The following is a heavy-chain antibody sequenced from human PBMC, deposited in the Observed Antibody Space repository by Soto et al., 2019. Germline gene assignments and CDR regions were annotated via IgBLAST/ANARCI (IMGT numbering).Heavy chain of an antibody. J-gene: IGHJ3*02. CDR2: IDPSDSYT. V-gene: IGHV5-10-1*01. CDR1: GYSFTSYW. CDR3: ARLCRDSYNFRYVFYI. D-gene: IGHD3-3*01. Sequence: PGESLKISGKGSGYSFTSYWISWVRQMPGKGLEWMGRIDPSDSYTNYSPSFQGHVTISADKSISTAYLQWSSLKASDTAMYYCARLCRDSYNFRYVFYICARGTTVTVSS.